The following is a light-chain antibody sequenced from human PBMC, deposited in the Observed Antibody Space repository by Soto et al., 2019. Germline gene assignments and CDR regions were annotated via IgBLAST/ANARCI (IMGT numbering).Light chain of an antibody. CDR3: QNYNSYSEA. Sequence: DIQMTHSPSSLSASILYRVTITCRANQHISNYVNWYQQRPGKAPRVLIFSASTLQSGVPSRFSGSGSGTEFTLTISSLQPDDFATYYCQNYNSYSEAFGQGTKVDIK. V-gene: IGKV1-16*01. CDR1: QHISNY. CDR2: SAS. J-gene: IGKJ1*01.